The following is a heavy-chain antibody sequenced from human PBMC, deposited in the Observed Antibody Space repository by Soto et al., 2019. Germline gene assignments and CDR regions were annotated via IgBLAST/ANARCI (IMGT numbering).Heavy chain of an antibody. CDR1: GFMFSTYL. Sequence: LRLSCTAPGFMFSTYLMSWVRQAPGKGLEWVANRRQGGNEKFYVDSVKGRFTISRDSAKKSLYLQMNSLRAEDTAVYYCVGALTYEVPYYYYGMDVWGQGTTVTVSS. J-gene: IGHJ6*02. V-gene: IGHV3-7*01. CDR2: RRQGGNEK. D-gene: IGHD3-16*01. CDR3: VGALTYEVPYYYYGMDV.